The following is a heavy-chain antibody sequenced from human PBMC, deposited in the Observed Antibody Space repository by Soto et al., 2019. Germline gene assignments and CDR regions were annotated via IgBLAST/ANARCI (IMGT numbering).Heavy chain of an antibody. CDR1: GFTFSSYG. CDR2: ISYDGSNK. V-gene: IGHV3-30*18. J-gene: IGHJ4*02. CDR3: AKDSGENYYFDY. D-gene: IGHD5-12*01. Sequence: QVQLVESGGGVVQPGRSLRLSCAASGFTFSSYGMHWVRQAPGKGLEWVAVISYDGSNKYYADSVKGRFTISRDNSKNTLYLQMYILRAEDTAVYYCAKDSGENYYFDYWGQGTLVTVSS.